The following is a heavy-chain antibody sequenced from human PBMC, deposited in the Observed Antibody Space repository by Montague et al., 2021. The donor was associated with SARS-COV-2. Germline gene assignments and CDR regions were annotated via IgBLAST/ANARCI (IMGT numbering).Heavy chain of an antibody. V-gene: IGHV4-59*01. J-gene: IGHJ4*02. CDR2: IYYSGST. CDR3: ARGTAAGTNFDY. CDR1: GGSISSYY. D-gene: IGHD6-13*01. Sequence: LSLTCTVSGGSISSYYWSWIRQPPEKGLEWIGYIYYSGSTNYNPSLKSRVTISVGTSKNQFSLKLSSVTAADTAVYYCARGTAAGTNFDYWGQGTLVTVSS.